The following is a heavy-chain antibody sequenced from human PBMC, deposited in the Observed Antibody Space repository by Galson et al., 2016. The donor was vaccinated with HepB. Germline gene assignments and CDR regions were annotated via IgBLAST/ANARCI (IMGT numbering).Heavy chain of an antibody. CDR2: ITGSGGTT. Sequence: SLRLSCAASGFSFSSYAMSWARQAPGKGLEWVSTITGSGGTTYYADSVKGRFTIPRDDSKNTLYLQMNSLRAEDTAIYYCAKVGTTVLTPGKYRLEYFQLWGQGTLVTVSS. CDR1: GFSFSSYA. J-gene: IGHJ1*01. D-gene: IGHD4-23*01. CDR3: AKVGTTVLTPGKYRLEYFQL. V-gene: IGHV3-23*01.